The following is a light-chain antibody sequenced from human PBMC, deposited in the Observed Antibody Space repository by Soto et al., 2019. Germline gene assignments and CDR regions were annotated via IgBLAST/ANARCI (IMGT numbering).Light chain of an antibody. Sequence: EIVMTQSPATLSVSPGERATLSCRASQSVSSNLAWYQQKPGQAPRLLIYGASTRATGIPARFSGSGSGTEFTLTISSLQSECFAVYYCQQYNNWPPRRTFGQGTKVDIK. CDR1: QSVSSN. CDR3: QQYNNWPPRRT. J-gene: IGKJ1*01. CDR2: GAS. V-gene: IGKV3-15*01.